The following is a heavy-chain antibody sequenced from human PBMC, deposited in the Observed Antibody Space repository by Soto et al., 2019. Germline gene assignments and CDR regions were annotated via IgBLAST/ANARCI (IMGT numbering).Heavy chain of an antibody. CDR1: GFSFSNYA. CDR2: ISGSGVST. V-gene: IGHV3-23*01. D-gene: IGHD6-19*01. Sequence: EVQLLESGGGLVQPGGSLRLSCAASGFSFSNYAMSWVRQAPGKGLEWVSSISGSGVSTYYADSVKGRFTFSRDNSKNTLYLQMNSLGAEDTAVYYCAKRGRGAVAFDSWGQGTLVTVSS. CDR3: AKRGRGAVAFDS. J-gene: IGHJ4*02.